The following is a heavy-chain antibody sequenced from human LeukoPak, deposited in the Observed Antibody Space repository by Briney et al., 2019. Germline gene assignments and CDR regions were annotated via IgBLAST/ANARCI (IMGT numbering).Heavy chain of an antibody. D-gene: IGHD1-26*01. CDR2: ISYEGSNK. J-gene: IGHJ4*02. Sequence: GGSLRLSCAASGFTFSSYAMHWVRQAPGKGLEWVAVISYEGSNKFYADSVKGRFTISRDNSKNTLYLQMNSLRAEDTAVYYCARASGSYYFDYWGQGTLVTASS. V-gene: IGHV3-30*04. CDR3: ARASGSYYFDY. CDR1: GFTFSSYA.